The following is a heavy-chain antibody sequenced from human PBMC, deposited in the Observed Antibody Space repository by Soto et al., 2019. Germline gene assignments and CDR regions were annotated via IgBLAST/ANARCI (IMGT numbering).Heavy chain of an antibody. CDR1: GGSISSYY. CDR2: IYYSGST. CDR3: AKWDILTSFDY. J-gene: IGHJ4*02. Sequence: PSETLSLTCTVSGGSISSYYWSWIRQPPGKGLEWIGYIYYSGSTNYSPSLKSRVTISVDTSKNQFSLKLSSVTAADTAVYYCAKWDILTSFDYWGQGTLVTVSS. V-gene: IGHV4-59*01. D-gene: IGHD3-9*01.